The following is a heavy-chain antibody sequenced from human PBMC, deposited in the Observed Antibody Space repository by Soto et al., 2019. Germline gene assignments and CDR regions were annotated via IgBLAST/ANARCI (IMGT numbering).Heavy chain of an antibody. J-gene: IGHJ5*02. D-gene: IGHD5-12*01. V-gene: IGHV4-34*01. CDR2: INRSGST. CDR3: ATRRFYSGYDS. Sequence: PSETLSLTCAVYGGSFSGYYWSWIRQPPGKGLEWIGEINRSGSTNYNPSLKSRVTISVDTSKNQFSLKLSSVTAADTAVYYCATRRFYSGYDSWGQGTLVTVSS. CDR1: GGSFSGYY.